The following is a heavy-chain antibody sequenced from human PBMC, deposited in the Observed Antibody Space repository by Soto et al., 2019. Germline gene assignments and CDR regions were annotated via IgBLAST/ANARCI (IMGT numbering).Heavy chain of an antibody. CDR2: INPNSGGT. V-gene: IGHV1-2*04. J-gene: IGHJ4*02. Sequence: ASVKVSCKASGYTFTDFYIHWVRQAPGQGLEWMGWINPNSGGTNSVQKFQGWVTMTRDTSISTAYMELSRLRSDDTAVYYCATSRASIAVAAETEYSFDYWGQGPLVLVSS. CDR1: GYTFTDFY. D-gene: IGHD6-19*01. CDR3: ATSRASIAVAAETEYSFDY.